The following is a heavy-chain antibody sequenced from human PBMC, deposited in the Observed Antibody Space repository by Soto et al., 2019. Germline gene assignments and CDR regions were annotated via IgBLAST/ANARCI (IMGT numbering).Heavy chain of an antibody. Sequence: QVQLVQSGAEVKKPGASVKVSCKASGYTFTSYVISWVRQAPGQGLEWMGWVSPYNGQTKYPQKFQGRVSMTTDTSTNTAYMELRSLRSDDTAVYYCARTPTNNWNPLYDMDVWGKGTTVTVSS. J-gene: IGHJ6*03. CDR3: ARTPTNNWNPLYDMDV. V-gene: IGHV1-18*04. CDR1: GYTFTSYV. CDR2: VSPYNGQT. D-gene: IGHD1-20*01.